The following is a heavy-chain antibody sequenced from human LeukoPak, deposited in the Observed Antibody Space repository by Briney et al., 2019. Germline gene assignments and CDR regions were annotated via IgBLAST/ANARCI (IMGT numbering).Heavy chain of an antibody. J-gene: IGHJ4*02. D-gene: IGHD5-18*01. CDR2: IYSGGTT. V-gene: IGHV3-53*01. CDR3: AREAGYSLDY. CDR1: GFTFSSYA. Sequence: GGSLRLSCAASGFTFSSYAMSWVRQAPGKGLEWVSVIYSGGTTYYADSVKGRFTISRDNSKNTVYLQMNSLRAEDTAVYYCAREAGYSLDYWGQGTLVSVSS.